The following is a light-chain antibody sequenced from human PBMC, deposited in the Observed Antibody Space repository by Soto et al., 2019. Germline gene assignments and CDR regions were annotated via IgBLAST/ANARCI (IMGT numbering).Light chain of an antibody. J-gene: IGKJ1*01. CDR3: QQYNNWRWT. Sequence: EIVMTQSPATPSVSPGERATPSCRASQSVSSNLAWYQQKPGQAPRLLIYGASTRATGIPARFSGSGSGTEFTLTISSLQSEDFAVYYCQQYNNWRWTFGQGTKVDIK. CDR1: QSVSSN. V-gene: IGKV3-15*01. CDR2: GAS.